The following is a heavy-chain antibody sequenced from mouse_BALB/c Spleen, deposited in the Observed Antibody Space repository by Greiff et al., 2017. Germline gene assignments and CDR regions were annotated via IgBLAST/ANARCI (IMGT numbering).Heavy chain of an antibody. D-gene: IGHD1-1*01. CDR1: GFTFSSYG. Sequence: EVKLMESGGGLVQPGGSLKLSCAASGFTFSSYGMSWVRQTPDKRLELVATINSNGGSTYYPDSVKGRFTISRDNAKNTLYLQMSSLKSEDTAMYYCASLYYGSSAWFAYWGQGTLVTVSA. CDR3: ASLYYGSSAWFAY. CDR2: INSNGGST. V-gene: IGHV5-6-3*01. J-gene: IGHJ3*01.